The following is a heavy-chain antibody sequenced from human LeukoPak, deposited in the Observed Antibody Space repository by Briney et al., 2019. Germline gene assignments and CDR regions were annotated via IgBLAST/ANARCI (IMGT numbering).Heavy chain of an antibody. J-gene: IGHJ4*02. CDR2: FNPNSGGT. V-gene: IGHV1-2*06. D-gene: IGHD3-22*01. CDR1: GYTFTGYY. Sequence: AXVKVSCKASGYTFTGYYMHWVRQAPGQGLEWMGRFNPNSGGTNYAQKFQGRVTMTRDTSISTAYMELSRLRSDDTAVYYCAREDSSGYYLFDYWGQGTLVTVSS. CDR3: AREDSSGYYLFDY.